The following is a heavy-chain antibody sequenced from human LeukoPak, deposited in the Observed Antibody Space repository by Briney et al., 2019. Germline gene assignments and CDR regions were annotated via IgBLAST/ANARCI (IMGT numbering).Heavy chain of an antibody. CDR2: INTNTGNP. CDR3: ARGSSSSWFYYYMDV. Sequence: ASVRVSCKASDYTFTRYGISWVRQAPGQGLEWTGWINTNTGNPTYAQGFTGRFVFSLDTSVSTSYLQISSLKAEDTAVYYCARGSSSSWFYYYMDVWGKGTTVTVSS. CDR1: DYTFTRYG. V-gene: IGHV7-4-1*02. D-gene: IGHD6-6*01. J-gene: IGHJ6*03.